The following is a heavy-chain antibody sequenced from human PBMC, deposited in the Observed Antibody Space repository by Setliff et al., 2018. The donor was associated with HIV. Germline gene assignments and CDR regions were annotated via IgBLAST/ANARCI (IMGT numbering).Heavy chain of an antibody. D-gene: IGHD6-19*01. CDR3: ARDLGAVAGYYFDY. V-gene: IGHV4-61*02. CDR1: GGSISSGSYY. Sequence: SETLSLTCTVSGGSISSGSYYWSWIRQPAGKGLEWIGRIYTSGSTNYNPSPKSRVTISVDTSKNQFSLKLSYVTAADTAVYYCARDLGAVAGYYFDYWGQGTLVTVSS. CDR2: IYTSGST. J-gene: IGHJ4*02.